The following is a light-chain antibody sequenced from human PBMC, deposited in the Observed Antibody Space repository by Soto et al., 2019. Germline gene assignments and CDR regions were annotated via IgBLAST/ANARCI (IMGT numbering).Light chain of an antibody. CDR3: AAWDDSLNGVYV. CDR1: RSNIGSNN. J-gene: IGLJ1*01. Sequence: QSVLTQPPSASGTPGQRVTISCSGSRSNIGSNNVYWYQQLPGTAPKLLIYSNDKRPSGVPDRFYGSKSGTSASLAITGLQSEDEADYYCAAWDDSLNGVYVFGPGTKVTVL. V-gene: IGLV1-44*01. CDR2: SND.